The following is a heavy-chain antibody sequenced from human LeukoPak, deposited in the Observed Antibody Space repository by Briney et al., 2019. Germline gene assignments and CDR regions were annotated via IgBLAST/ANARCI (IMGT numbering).Heavy chain of an antibody. CDR3: AGIGMGDYGDYGGG. D-gene: IGHD4-17*01. J-gene: IGHJ4*02. CDR2: IIPIFGTA. Sequence: SVKVSCKASGGTFSSYAISWVRQAPGQGLEWMGGIIPIFGTANYAQKFQGRVTITADESTSTAYMELSSLRSEDTAVYYCAGIGMGDYGDYGGGWGLGTLVTVSS. CDR1: GGTFSSYA. V-gene: IGHV1-69*13.